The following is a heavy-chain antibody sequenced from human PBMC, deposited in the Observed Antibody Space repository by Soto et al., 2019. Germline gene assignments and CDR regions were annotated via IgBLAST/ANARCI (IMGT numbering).Heavy chain of an antibody. J-gene: IGHJ4*02. D-gene: IGHD6-6*01. Sequence: QITLKESGPTRVKPTQTLTLTCTFSGFSLSTSGVGVGWIRQPPGKALEWLALIYWDDDKRYSPSLNSRLTITKDTSKNQVVLTMTNMDPVDTAPYYCAHSRPPRLLDYWGQGTLVTVSS. CDR3: AHSRPPRLLDY. CDR2: IYWDDDK. V-gene: IGHV2-5*02. CDR1: GFSLSTSGVG.